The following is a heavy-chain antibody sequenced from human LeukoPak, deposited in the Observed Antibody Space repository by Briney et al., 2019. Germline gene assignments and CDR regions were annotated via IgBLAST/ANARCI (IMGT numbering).Heavy chain of an antibody. V-gene: IGHV3-7*01. D-gene: IGHD3-3*01. CDR2: IKQDGSEK. CDR3: ARDGLVRFLEWLLRPHYYGMDV. Sequence: GGSLRLSCAASGFTFSSYWMSWVRQAPGKGLEWVANIKQDGSEKYYVDSVKGRFTISRDNAKNSLYLQMNSLGAEDTAVYYCARDGLVRFLEWLLRPHYYGMDVWGQGTTVTVSS. J-gene: IGHJ6*02. CDR1: GFTFSSYW.